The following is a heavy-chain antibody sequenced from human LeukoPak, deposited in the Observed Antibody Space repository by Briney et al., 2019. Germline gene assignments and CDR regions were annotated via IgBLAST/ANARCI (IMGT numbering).Heavy chain of an antibody. D-gene: IGHD5-12*01. CDR2: INHSGST. CDR3: ARGPPNLGYSGYVWDY. J-gene: IGHJ4*02. V-gene: IGHV4-34*01. CDR1: GGSFSGYY. Sequence: SETLSLTCAVYGGSFSGYYWSWIRQPPGKGLEWIGEINHSGSTNLNPSLKSRVTISVDTSKNQFSLKRSSVTAAETAVYYCARGPPNLGYSGYVWDYWGQGTLVTVSS.